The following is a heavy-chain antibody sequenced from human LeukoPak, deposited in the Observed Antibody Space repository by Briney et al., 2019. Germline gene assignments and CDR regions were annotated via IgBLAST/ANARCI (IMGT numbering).Heavy chain of an antibody. J-gene: IGHJ4*02. Sequence: GGSLRLSCAAPGFSFSSNWMGWVRQAPGKGLEWVAHIKRDGSQKYYLDSVKGRFTISRDNAKNSLYLQMNSLRVEDTAVYYCASGGVGYFDYWGQGTLVTVSS. CDR1: GFSFSSNW. CDR3: ASGGVGYFDY. V-gene: IGHV3-7*01. D-gene: IGHD3-16*01. CDR2: IKRDGSQK.